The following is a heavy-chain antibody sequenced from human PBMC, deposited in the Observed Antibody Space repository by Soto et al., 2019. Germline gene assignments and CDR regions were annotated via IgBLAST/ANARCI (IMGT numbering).Heavy chain of an antibody. V-gene: IGHV4-59*01. CDR1: GGSISSYY. CDR2: IYYSGST. D-gene: IGHD3-22*01. CDR3: AGGPYYYDSSGIRHRDYYYYYGMDV. J-gene: IGHJ6*02. Sequence: SETLSLTCTVSGGSISSYYWSWIRQPPGKGLEWIGYIYYSGSTNYNPSLKSRVTISVDTSKNQFSLKLSSVTAADTAVYYCAGGPYYYDSSGIRHRDYYYYYGMDVWGQGTTVTVSS.